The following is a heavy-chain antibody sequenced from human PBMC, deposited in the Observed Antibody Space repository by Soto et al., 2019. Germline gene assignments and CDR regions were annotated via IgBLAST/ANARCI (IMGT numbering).Heavy chain of an antibody. J-gene: IGHJ6*02. Sequence: QVQLQESGPGLVKPSETLSLTCTVSGGSIGSYYWNWIRQPPGKGLEWIGYIYYSGSTNYNPSLKSRVTMSVDTPPDQSSLKLSSVTAADTAVYYCARDGGFYYGMDVWGQGTTVTVSS. CDR2: IYYSGST. CDR1: GGSIGSYY. V-gene: IGHV4-59*01. CDR3: ARDGGFYYGMDV.